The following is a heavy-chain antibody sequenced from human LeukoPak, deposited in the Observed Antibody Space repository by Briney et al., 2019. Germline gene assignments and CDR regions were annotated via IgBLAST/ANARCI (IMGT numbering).Heavy chain of an antibody. V-gene: IGHV3-7*01. CDR3: KSGGAAPGSFDY. Sequence: PGGSLRLSCAASGFTFSRYWMSWMRQAPGKGLEWVANIEYDGNEEYYVDSLKGRFTISRDNAKSSLYLQLNSLRVEDTAVYYCKSGGAAPGSFDYWGQGTLVTVSP. J-gene: IGHJ4*02. D-gene: IGHD1-1*01. CDR2: IEYDGNEE. CDR1: GFTFSRYW.